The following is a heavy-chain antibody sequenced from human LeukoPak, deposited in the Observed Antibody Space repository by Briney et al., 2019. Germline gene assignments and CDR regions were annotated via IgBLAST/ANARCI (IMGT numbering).Heavy chain of an antibody. CDR2: ISNSGTTT. CDR3: ARKGEWDMVRGALDY. V-gene: IGHV3-48*03. CDR1: AFTFSSYE. J-gene: IGHJ4*02. Sequence: GGCLRLSCAASAFTFSSYEMNWVRQAPGKGLEWVSYISNSGTTTYYADSVKGRFTISGDNAKSSLYLQMNSLRAEDTAVYYCARKGEWDMVRGALDYWGQGTLVTVSS. D-gene: IGHD3-10*01.